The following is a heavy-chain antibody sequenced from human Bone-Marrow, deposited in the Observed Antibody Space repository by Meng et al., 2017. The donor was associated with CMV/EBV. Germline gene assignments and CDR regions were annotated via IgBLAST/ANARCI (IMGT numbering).Heavy chain of an antibody. CDR1: GFSFSSDW. V-gene: IGHV3-74*01. D-gene: IGHD3-22*01. CDR2: INNDGTST. Sequence: GETLSLSCAGSGFSFSSDWMHWVRQAPGKGLVWVSRINNDGTSTNNGDSVKGRFTISRDNAKNTLYLQMKSLRAEDTAVYYWARGYRGYTYEYFDYWGQGTLVTVSS. CDR3: ARGYRGYTYEYFDY. J-gene: IGHJ4*02.